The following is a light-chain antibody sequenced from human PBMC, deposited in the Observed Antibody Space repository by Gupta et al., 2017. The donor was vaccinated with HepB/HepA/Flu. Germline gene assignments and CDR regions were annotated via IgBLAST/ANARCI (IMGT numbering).Light chain of an antibody. Sequence: QSVLTHPPSVSGAPGQTVTISCTGNSSNLGANYDVHWYQQLPGTAPKLLIYGNTGRPSGVPDRFSASKSGTSASLAITGLQSEDEAHYYCQSYDFSLGSSLFGGGTKLTVL. CDR2: GNT. CDR3: QSYDFSLGSSL. V-gene: IGLV1-40*01. J-gene: IGLJ2*01. CDR1: SSNLGANYD.